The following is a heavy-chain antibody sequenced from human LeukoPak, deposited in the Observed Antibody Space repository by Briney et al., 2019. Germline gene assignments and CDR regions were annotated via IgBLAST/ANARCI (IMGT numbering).Heavy chain of an antibody. CDR3: ARVKAAAFDY. Sequence: GGSLRLSCAASGFTVSSNYMSWVRQAPGKGLEWVSVIYSGGSTYYAGSVMGRFTNSRDNSKNTLYLQMNSLRAEDTAVYYCARVKAAAFDYWGQGTLVTVSS. V-gene: IGHV3-66*02. CDR1: GFTVSSNY. D-gene: IGHD6-13*01. J-gene: IGHJ4*02. CDR2: IYSGGST.